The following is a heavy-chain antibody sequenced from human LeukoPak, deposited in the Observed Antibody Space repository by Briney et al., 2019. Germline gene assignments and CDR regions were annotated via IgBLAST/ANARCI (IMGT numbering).Heavy chain of an antibody. J-gene: IGHJ3*02. D-gene: IGHD3-22*01. CDR3: ASLYYYDSSGYHPRDAFDI. CDR2: IYYNGHT. Sequence: SETLSLTCTVSGGSISSYYWSWIRQPPGKGLEWIGYIYYNGHTDYNPSLKSRVTISVDTSKNQFSLKLSSVTAADTAVYYCASLYYYDSSGYHPRDAFDIWGQGTMVTVSS. V-gene: IGHV4-59*01. CDR1: GGSISSYY.